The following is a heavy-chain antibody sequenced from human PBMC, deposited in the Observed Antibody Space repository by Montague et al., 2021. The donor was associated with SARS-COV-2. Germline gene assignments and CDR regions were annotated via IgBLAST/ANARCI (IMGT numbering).Heavy chain of an antibody. V-gene: IGHV4-31*03. Sequence: TLSLTCTVSGGSISSGGYYWSWIRQHPGKGLEWIGYIHYSGSTYYNPSLKSRVTISVDTSKNQFSLKLSSVTATDTAVYYCARARWGQQLALWYFDLWGRGTLVTVSS. CDR1: GGSISSGGYY. CDR2: IHYSGST. D-gene: IGHD6-13*01. CDR3: ARARWGQQLALWYFDL. J-gene: IGHJ2*01.